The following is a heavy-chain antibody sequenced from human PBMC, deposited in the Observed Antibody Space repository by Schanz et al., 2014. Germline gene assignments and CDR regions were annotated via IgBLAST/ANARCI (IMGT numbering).Heavy chain of an antibody. J-gene: IGHJ4*02. CDR2: ISPYNGNT. V-gene: IGHV1-18*01. D-gene: IGHD4-17*01. Sequence: QVQLVQSEAAVKKPGASVKVSCKASGYFFSSYGISWVRQAPGQGLEWMGWISPYNGNTKYAEKLEDRVTMTTDISTSTAYMQLRSLTSDDTAVYYCARVVRSDYLSELDFWGQGTLLIVSS. CDR3: ARVVRSDYLSELDF. CDR1: GYFFSSYG.